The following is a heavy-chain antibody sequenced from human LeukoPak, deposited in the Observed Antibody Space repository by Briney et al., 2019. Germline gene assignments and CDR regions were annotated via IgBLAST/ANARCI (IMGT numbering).Heavy chain of an antibody. CDR2: IWYDGSNK. D-gene: IGHD5-18*01. CDR3: ARDKGIQLWLQDYYYGMDV. Sequence: GRSLRLSCAGSGFTFSSYGMHWVRQAPGKGLEWVAVIWYDGSNKYYADSVKGRFTISRDNSKNTLYLQMNSLRAEDTAVYYCARDKGIQLWLQDYYYGMDVWGQGTTVTVSS. J-gene: IGHJ6*02. CDR1: GFTFSSYG. V-gene: IGHV3-33*08.